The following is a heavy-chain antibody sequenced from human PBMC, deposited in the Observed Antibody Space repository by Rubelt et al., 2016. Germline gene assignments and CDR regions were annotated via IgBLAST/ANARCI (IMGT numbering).Heavy chain of an antibody. D-gene: IGHD3-3*01. V-gene: IGHV4-39*01. J-gene: IGHJ4*02. CDR3: ARGLMPGLLSLYFDY. CDR2: IYYSGST. Sequence: QVRLQESGPGLVKPSETLSLTRTVSGGSISSYYWGWIRQPPGKGLEWIGSIYYSGSTYYKPSLQSRVTISVDPSKNQFSLKLSSVTAADTAVYYCARGLMPGLLSLYFDYWGQGALVTVS. CDR1: GGSISSYY.